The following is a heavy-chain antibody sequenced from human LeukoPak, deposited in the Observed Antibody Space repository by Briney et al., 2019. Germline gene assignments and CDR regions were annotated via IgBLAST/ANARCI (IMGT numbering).Heavy chain of an antibody. CDR2: IYYSGST. CDR1: GGSISSHY. CDR3: ARGLLNSGYYAY. V-gene: IGHV4-59*11. Sequence: SETLSHTCTVSGGSISSHYWSWIRQPPGKGLEWIGYIYYSGSTNYNPSLKSRVTISVDTSKNQFSLKLSSVTAADTAVYYCARGLLNSGYYAYWGQGTLVTVSS. D-gene: IGHD3-22*01. J-gene: IGHJ4*02.